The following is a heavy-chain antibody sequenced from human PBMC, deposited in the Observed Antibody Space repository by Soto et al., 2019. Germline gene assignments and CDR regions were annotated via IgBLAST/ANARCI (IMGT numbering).Heavy chain of an antibody. CDR1: GFTFSSYS. D-gene: IGHD3-22*01. V-gene: IGHV3-21*01. CDR3: ARVRDSSGYHAFDI. Sequence: LRLSCAASGFTFSSYSMNWVRQAPGKGLEWVSSISSSSSYIYYADSVKGRFTISRDNAKNSLYLQLNSLRAEDTAVYYCARVRDSSGYHAFDIWAKGQWSPSPQ. CDR2: ISSSSSYI. J-gene: IGHJ3*02.